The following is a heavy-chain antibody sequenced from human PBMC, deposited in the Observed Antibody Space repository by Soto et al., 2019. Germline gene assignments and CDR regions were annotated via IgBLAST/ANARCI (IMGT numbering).Heavy chain of an antibody. Sequence: ASVKVSCKASGYTFTSYDINWVRQATGQGLEWMGWISAYNGNTNYAQKLQGRVTMTTDTSTSTAYMELRSLRSDDTAVYYCARFWSGYRCFDYWGQGTLVTVSS. D-gene: IGHD3-3*01. V-gene: IGHV1-18*01. CDR2: ISAYNGNT. CDR1: GYTFTSYD. J-gene: IGHJ4*02. CDR3: ARFWSGYRCFDY.